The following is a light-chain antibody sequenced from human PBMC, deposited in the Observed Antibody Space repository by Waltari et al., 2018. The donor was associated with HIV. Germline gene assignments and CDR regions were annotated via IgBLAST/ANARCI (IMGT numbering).Light chain of an antibody. CDR2: EVS. J-gene: IGLJ2*01. V-gene: IGLV2-14*01. CDR1: SSDVGGYNY. CDR3: NSYTSSTPLVV. Sequence: QSALTQPASVSGSPGQSITISCTGTSSDVGGYNYVSWYQQHPGKAPKLMIHEVSYRPSGVSNRFAGSKSGNTASLTISGLQAEDEADYYCNSYTSSTPLVVFGGGTKLTVL.